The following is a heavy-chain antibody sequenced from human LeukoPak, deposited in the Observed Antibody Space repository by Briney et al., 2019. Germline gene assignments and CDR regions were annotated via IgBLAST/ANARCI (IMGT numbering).Heavy chain of an antibody. J-gene: IGHJ3*02. V-gene: IGHV3-30*18. CDR2: ISYHGRNK. CDR3: AKDLNDYGGKEVPDAFDI. CDR1: GFTFSSYV. Sequence: GGSLRLSCAASGFTFSSYVMHWVRQAPGKGLEWVAVISYHGRNKYYADSVKGRFTISRDNSMNTLYLQMNSLRAEDTAVYYCAKDLNDYGGKEVPDAFDIWGQGTMVTVSS. D-gene: IGHD4-23*01.